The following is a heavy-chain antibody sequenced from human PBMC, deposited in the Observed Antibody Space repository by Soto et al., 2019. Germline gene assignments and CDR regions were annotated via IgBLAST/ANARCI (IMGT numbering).Heavy chain of an antibody. CDR2: IKEDGSEK. D-gene: IGHD3-10*02. CDR3: LCQTIDP. J-gene: IGHJ5*02. Sequence: GGSLRVSCAASGFTFSRYWRNWVRQDPGKGLEWVANIKEDGSEKNYVDSVRGRFTISRDNAKNSLSLQMNSLRAEDTAVYYCLCQTIDPWGQGTLVTVS. V-gene: IGHV3-7*02. CDR1: GFTFSRYW.